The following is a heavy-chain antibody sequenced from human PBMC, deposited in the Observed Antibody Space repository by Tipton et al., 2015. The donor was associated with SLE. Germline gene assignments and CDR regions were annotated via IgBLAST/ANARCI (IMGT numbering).Heavy chain of an antibody. CDR2: ISQSGST. J-gene: IGHJ2*01. CDR1: GGSFSGDY. CDR3: ARHKLSRWYFDL. Sequence: TLSLTCAVYGGSFSGDYWTWIRQSPGKGLEWIAEISQSGSTNYNPSLQSRVSMSVGTSKSQFSLKMSSLTAADTAMYYCARHKLSRWYFDLWGRGTLVTVSS. V-gene: IGHV4-34*01.